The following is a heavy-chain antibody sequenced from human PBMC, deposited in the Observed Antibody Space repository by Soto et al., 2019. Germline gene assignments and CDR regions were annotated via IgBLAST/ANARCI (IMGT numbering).Heavy chain of an antibody. D-gene: IGHD6-19*01. CDR1: GGSISSYY. V-gene: IGHV4-59*01. Sequence: SETLSLTCTVSGGSISSYYWSWIRQPPGKGLEWIGYTYYSGSTNYNPSLKSRVTISVDTSKNQFSLKLSSVTAADTAVYYCARGFHSSGWPGYNWFDPWGQGTLVTVSS. CDR3: ARGFHSSGWPGYNWFDP. CDR2: TYYSGST. J-gene: IGHJ5*02.